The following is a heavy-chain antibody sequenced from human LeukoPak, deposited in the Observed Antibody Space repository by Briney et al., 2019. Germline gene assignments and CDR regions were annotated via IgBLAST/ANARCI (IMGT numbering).Heavy chain of an antibody. D-gene: IGHD3-10*01. CDR3: ARHYGSGSYYTLNWFDP. CDR2: IYHSGST. CDR1: GYSISSGYY. V-gene: IGHV4-38-2*01. J-gene: IGHJ5*02. Sequence: SETLSLTCAVSGYSISSGYYWGWIRQPPGKGLEWIGSIYHSGSTYYNPSLKSRVTISVDTSKNQFSPKLSSVTAADTAVYYCARHYGSGSYYTLNWFDPWGQGTLVTVSS.